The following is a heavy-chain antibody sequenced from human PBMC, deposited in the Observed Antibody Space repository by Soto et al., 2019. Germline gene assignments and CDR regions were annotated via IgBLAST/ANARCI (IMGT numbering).Heavy chain of an antibody. CDR2: INPKSGAT. Sequence: ASVKVSCKASGYTFTGYYMHWVRQAPGQGLEWMGWINPKSGATNYAQNFQGRVTMTRDTSISTAYMELSRLRSDDTAVYYCARDLVDTAMVTGGYWGQGTLVTVSS. V-gene: IGHV1-2*02. D-gene: IGHD5-18*01. CDR1: GYTFTGYY. J-gene: IGHJ4*02. CDR3: ARDLVDTAMVTGGY.